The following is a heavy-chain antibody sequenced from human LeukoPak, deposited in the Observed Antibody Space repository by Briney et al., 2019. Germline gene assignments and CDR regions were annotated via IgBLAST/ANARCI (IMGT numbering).Heavy chain of an antibody. Sequence: SETLSLTCAVYGGSFSGYYWSWIRQPPGKGLEWIGEINHSGSTNYNPSLKSRVTISVDTSKNQFSLKLSSVTAADTAVYYCAREGTGSGSQPFDYWGQGTLVTVSS. D-gene: IGHD3-10*01. V-gene: IGHV4-34*01. J-gene: IGHJ4*02. CDR3: AREGTGSGSQPFDY. CDR2: INHSGST. CDR1: GGSFSGYY.